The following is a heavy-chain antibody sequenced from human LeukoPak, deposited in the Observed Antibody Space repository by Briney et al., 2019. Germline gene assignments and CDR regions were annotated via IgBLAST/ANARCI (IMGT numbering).Heavy chain of an antibody. V-gene: IGHV1-69*04. Sequence: GASVKVSCKASGGTFSSYAISWVRQAPGQGLEWMGRIIPILGIANYAQKFQGRVTITADKSTSTAYMELSSLRSEDTAVYYCAREPFLPDCSSTSCKYKGGDYWGQGTLVTVSS. CDR2: IIPILGIA. J-gene: IGHJ4*02. CDR1: GGTFSSYA. CDR3: AREPFLPDCSSTSCKYKGGDY. D-gene: IGHD2-2*01.